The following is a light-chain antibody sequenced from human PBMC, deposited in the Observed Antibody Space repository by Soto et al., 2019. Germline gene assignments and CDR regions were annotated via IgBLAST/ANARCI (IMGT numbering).Light chain of an antibody. CDR1: QDIRND. J-gene: IGKJ1*01. V-gene: IGKV1-17*01. CDR2: TAS. CDR3: LQAYTFPRT. Sequence: DIQMTQSPSSLSAYVGDRVTITCRASQDIRNDLGWYQQRPGKAPKRLIFTASSLQGGVPSRFSGSGSGTEFTLTISSLQPEDFATYYCLQAYTFPRTFGQGTKVDIK.